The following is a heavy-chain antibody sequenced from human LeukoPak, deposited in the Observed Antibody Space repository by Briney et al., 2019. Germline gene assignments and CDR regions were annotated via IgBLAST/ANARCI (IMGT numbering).Heavy chain of an antibody. J-gene: IGHJ4*02. CDR1: GFTFGNFW. CDR2: MKGDASLI. V-gene: IGHV3-7*01. D-gene: IGHD2-8*02. Sequence: GGSLRLSCAASGFTFGNFWMSWVRQAPGRGLQWVASMKGDASLIYYVDSMKGRFTISRDNARNSLYLQMNSLRVEDTAVYYCARLFGGVTTFDSWGQGALVTVSS. CDR3: ARLFGGVTTFDS.